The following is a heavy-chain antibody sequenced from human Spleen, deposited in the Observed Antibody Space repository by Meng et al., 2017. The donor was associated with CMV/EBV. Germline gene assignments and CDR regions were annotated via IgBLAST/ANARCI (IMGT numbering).Heavy chain of an antibody. Sequence: GESLKISCAASGFTFGSFWMAWVRQAPGKGLEWVGNIKQDESEIQYVGSVKGRFTITRDNAKNSLFLQMNSLRAEDTAVYYCARSMLEVNRYYYGMDVWGEGTPVTVSS. CDR1: GFTFGSFW. V-gene: IGHV3-7*01. J-gene: IGHJ6*04. CDR3: ARSMLEVNRYYYGMDV. CDR2: IKQDESEI. D-gene: IGHD1-1*01.